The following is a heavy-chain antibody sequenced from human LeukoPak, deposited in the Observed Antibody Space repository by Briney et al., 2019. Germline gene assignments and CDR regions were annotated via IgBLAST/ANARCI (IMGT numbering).Heavy chain of an antibody. CDR2: INHSGSI. D-gene: IGHD6-13*01. V-gene: IGHV4-34*01. J-gene: IGHJ4*02. Sequence: SETLSLTCTVYGGSFSGYYWSWIRQPPGRGLEWIGEINHSGSINYNPSLKSRVTISVDTSKNQFSLKLSSVTAADTAVYYCARPSAAGTGFDYWDQGTLVTVSS. CDR3: ARPSAAGTGFDY. CDR1: GGSFSGYY.